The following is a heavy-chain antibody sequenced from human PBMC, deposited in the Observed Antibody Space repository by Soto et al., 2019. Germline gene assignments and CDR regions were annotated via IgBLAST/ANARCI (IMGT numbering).Heavy chain of an antibody. D-gene: IGHD2-15*01. V-gene: IGHV1-18*01. CDR2: ISAYNGNT. J-gene: IGHJ6*03. CDR3: ARDIVVVVAAHYMDV. Sequence: ASVKVSCKASGGTFSSYTISWVRQAPGQGLEWMGWISAYNGNTNYAQKLQGRVTMTTDTSTSTAYMELRSLRSDDTAVYYCARDIVVVVAAHYMDVWGKGTTVTVSS. CDR1: GGTFSSYT.